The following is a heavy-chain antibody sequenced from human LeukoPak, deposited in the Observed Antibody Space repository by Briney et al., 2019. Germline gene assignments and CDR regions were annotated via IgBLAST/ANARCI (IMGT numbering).Heavy chain of an antibody. J-gene: IGHJ5*02. CDR2: ISSSSSYI. V-gene: IGHV3-21*01. CDR3: ARAHTSGYYSINWFDP. D-gene: IGHD3-22*01. CDR1: GFTFSTYN. Sequence: GGSLRLSCAASGFTFSTYNMHWVRQAPGKGLEWVSSISSSSSYIYYADSVKGRFTISRDNAKNSLYLQMNSLRAEDTAVYYCARAHTSGYYSINWFDPWGQGTLVTVSS.